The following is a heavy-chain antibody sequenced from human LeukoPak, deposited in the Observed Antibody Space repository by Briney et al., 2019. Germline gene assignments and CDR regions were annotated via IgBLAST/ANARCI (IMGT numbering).Heavy chain of an antibody. J-gene: IGHJ4*02. CDR3: AREPGLWFGEEWGIDY. D-gene: IGHD3-10*01. V-gene: IGHV1-69*05. Sequence: APVKVSCKASGYTFTSYGISWVRQAPGQGLEWMGRIIPIFGTANYAQKFQGRVTITTDESTSTAYMELSSLRSEDTAVYYCAREPGLWFGEEWGIDYWGQGTLVTVSS. CDR1: GYTFTSYG. CDR2: IIPIFGTA.